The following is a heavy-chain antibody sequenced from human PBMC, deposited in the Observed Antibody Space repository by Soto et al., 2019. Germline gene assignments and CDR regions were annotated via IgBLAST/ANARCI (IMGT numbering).Heavy chain of an antibody. D-gene: IGHD3-16*01. J-gene: IGHJ6*02. V-gene: IGHV1-69*16. Sequence: QVQLVQSGAEVRKPGSSVKVSCRASGGTFRDFTVTWVRQAPGHGLECMGGIIPILEATKYTQTFQDSVTFSSDDSTSTVFIDLLGLSLEDRAVYFCATSWWGKGWQPNRALCYSGWDVWGQGARVSVSS. CDR2: IIPILEAT. CDR1: GGTFRDFT. CDR3: ATSWWGKGWQPNRALCYSGWDV.